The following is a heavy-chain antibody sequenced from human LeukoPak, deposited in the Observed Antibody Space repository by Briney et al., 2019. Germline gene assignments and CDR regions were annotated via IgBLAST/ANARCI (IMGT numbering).Heavy chain of an antibody. CDR2: ISGSGGST. CDR3: AKDQAPYYDFWSGYYPFDY. CDR1: GGSFSSGSYY. Sequence: PSETLSLTCTVSGGSFSSGSYYWSWVRQAPGKGLEWVSAISGSGGSTYYADSVKGRFTISRDNSKNTLYLQMNSLRAEDTAVYYCAKDQAPYYDFWSGYYPFDYWGQGTLVTVSS. J-gene: IGHJ4*02. V-gene: IGHV3-23*01. D-gene: IGHD3-3*01.